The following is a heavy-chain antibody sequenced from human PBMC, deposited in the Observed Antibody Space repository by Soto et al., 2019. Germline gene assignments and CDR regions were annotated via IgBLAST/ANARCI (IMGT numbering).Heavy chain of an antibody. CDR2: ISYDGSNK. J-gene: IGHJ4*02. Sequence: QVQLVESGGGVVQPGRSLRLSCAASGFTFSSYDMHWVRQAPGKGPEWVAVISYDGSNKYYADSVKGRFTISRDNSKNTLYLQMNSLRAEDTAVYYCAKAGEDSSGQIFDYWGQGTLVTVSS. CDR3: AKAGEDSSGQIFDY. D-gene: IGHD3-22*01. CDR1: GFTFSSYD. V-gene: IGHV3-30*18.